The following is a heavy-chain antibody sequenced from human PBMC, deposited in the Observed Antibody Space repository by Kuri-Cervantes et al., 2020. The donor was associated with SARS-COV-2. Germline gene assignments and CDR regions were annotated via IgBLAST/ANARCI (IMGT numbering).Heavy chain of an antibody. CDR1: GFTFSNAW. J-gene: IGHJ6*03. Sequence: GSLRLSCAASGFTFSNAWMSWVRQAPGKGLEWVGRIKSKTDGGTTDYAAPVKGRFTISRDDSKNTLYLQMNSLRAEDTAVYYCARDWQNWGSSYYYYYYMDVWGKGTTVTVSS. CDR2: IKSKTDGGTT. D-gene: IGHD7-27*01. V-gene: IGHV3-15*01. CDR3: ARDWQNWGSSYYYYYYMDV.